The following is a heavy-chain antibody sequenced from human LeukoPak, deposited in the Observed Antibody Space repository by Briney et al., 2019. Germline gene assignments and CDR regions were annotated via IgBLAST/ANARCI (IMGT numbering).Heavy chain of an antibody. J-gene: IGHJ4*02. CDR3: ASSTNFDWFPFDY. CDR1: GGSISSYY. D-gene: IGHD3-9*01. V-gene: IGHV4-59*01. Sequence: PSETLSLTCTVSGGSISSYYWSWIRQPPGKGLEWIGYIYYSGSTNYNPSLKSRVTISVDTSKNQFSLKLSSVTAADTAVYYCASSTNFDWFPFDYWGQGTLVTVSS. CDR2: IYYSGST.